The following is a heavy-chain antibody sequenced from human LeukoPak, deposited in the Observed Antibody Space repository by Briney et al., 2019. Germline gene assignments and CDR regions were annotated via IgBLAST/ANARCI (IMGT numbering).Heavy chain of an antibody. D-gene: IGHD3-16*01. CDR2: IYYSGST. CDR1: DDSITMYY. V-gene: IGHV4-59*08. CDR3: ARQIWGWAFDI. J-gene: IGHJ3*02. Sequence: SETLSLTCSVSDDSITMYYWTWIRQPPGKGLEWIGYIYYSGSTKYNPSLKSRVTISVDTSKKQFSLKLSSVTAADTAVYYCARQIWGWAFDIWGQGTMVTVSS.